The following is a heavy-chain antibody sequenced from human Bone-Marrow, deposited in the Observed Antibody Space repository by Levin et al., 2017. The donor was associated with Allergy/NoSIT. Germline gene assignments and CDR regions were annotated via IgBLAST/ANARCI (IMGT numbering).Heavy chain of an antibody. CDR1: GITFSQFW. D-gene: IGHD2-2*01. CDR3: ASSTGSSHYHYGMDV. V-gene: IGHV3-7*01. Sequence: SCGVYGITFSQFWMTWVRQAPGKGLEWVANIKQDGSERYYVDSVKGRFTISRDNAKRILYLQMNSLRGEDTAVYYCASSTGSSHYHYGMDVWGQGTTVTVSS. J-gene: IGHJ6*02. CDR2: IKQDGSER.